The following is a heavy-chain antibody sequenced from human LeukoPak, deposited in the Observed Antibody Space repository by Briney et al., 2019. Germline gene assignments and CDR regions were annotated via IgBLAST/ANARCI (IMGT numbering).Heavy chain of an antibody. CDR3: ARWVAASSIDY. Sequence: SGTLSPTCTVSGGSISSYYWSWIRQPPGKGLEWIGYIYYRGSTNYNASLKSRVTISVDTSKNQFSLKLRSVTAADTAVYYCARWVAASSIDYWGQGTLVTVSS. V-gene: IGHV4-59*08. D-gene: IGHD6-13*01. CDR1: GGSISSYY. J-gene: IGHJ4*02. CDR2: IYYRGST.